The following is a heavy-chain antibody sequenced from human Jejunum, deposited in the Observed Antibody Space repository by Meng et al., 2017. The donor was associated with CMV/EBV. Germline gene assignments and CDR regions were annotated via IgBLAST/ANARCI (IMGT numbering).Heavy chain of an antibody. CDR2: IRYDGNNE. CDR1: GFTFSRYG. Sequence: GFTFSRYGMNWGRQAPGKGLEWVAFIRYDGNNEYFGDSVRGRFTISRDNSKNTLYLQMNSLRVDDTAVYYCAKDRNFITLGATVESWGQGTLVTVSS. CDR3: AKDRNFITLGATVES. D-gene: IGHD1-26*01. V-gene: IGHV3-30*02. J-gene: IGHJ4*02.